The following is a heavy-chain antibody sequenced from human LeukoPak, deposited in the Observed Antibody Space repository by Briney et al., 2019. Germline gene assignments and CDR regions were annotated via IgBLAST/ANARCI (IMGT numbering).Heavy chain of an antibody. CDR2: IIPILGIA. D-gene: IGHD2-2*01. J-gene: IGHJ5*02. Sequence: ASVKVSCKASGGTFSSYAISWVRQAPGQGLEWTGRIIPILGIANYAQKFQGRVTITADKSTSTAYMELSSLRSEDTAVYYCARVQEDIVVVPAAMGGIWFDPWGQGTLVTVSS. CDR1: GGTFSSYA. CDR3: ARVQEDIVVVPAAMGGIWFDP. V-gene: IGHV1-69*04.